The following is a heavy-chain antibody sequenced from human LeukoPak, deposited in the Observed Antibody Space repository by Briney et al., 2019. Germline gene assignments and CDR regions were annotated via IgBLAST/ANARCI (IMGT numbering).Heavy chain of an antibody. CDR2: IYYSGST. V-gene: IGHV4-30-4*08. J-gene: IGHJ6*02. Sequence: SETLSLTCAVSGGSTTVSSYYWGWIRQPPGKGLEWIGYIYYSGSTYYNPSLKSRVTISVDTSKNQFSLKLSSVTAADTAVYYCTRERPYYGMDVWGQGTTVTVSS. CDR3: TRERPYYGMDV. CDR1: GGSTTVSSYY.